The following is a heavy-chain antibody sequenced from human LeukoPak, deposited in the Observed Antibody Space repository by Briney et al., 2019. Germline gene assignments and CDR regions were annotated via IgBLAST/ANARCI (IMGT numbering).Heavy chain of an antibody. Sequence: GGSLRLSCAVSGLTFSSHWMLWVRHAAGKGMVWVARINIVGSRTSYGVSVKGRFSVSRDNANSPKYLQLTAQIVDDPAVSYRSKVAKYYYGSESYYCFEHWGQGTPVTASS. D-gene: IGHD3-10*01. V-gene: IGHV3-74*01. CDR1: GLTFSSHW. CDR3: SKVAKYYYGSESYYCFEH. CDR2: INIVGSRT. J-gene: IGHJ4*02.